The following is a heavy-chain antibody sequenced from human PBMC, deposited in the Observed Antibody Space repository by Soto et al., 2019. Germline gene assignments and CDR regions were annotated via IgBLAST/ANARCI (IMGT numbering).Heavy chain of an antibody. CDR3: ARAAVVTAILSAFDI. Sequence: GASVKVSCKASGYTFTSYGISWVRQAPGQGLEWMGWISAYNGNTNYAQKLQGRVTITADKSTSTAYMELSSLRSEDTAVYYCARAAVVTAILSAFDIWGQGTMVTVSS. J-gene: IGHJ3*02. CDR2: ISAYNGNT. V-gene: IGHV1-18*04. CDR1: GYTFTSYG. D-gene: IGHD2-21*02.